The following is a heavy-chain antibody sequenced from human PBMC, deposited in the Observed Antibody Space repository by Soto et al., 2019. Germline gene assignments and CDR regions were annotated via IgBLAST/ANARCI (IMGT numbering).Heavy chain of an antibody. CDR2: ISGCGDST. CDR1: GFTFSSYA. J-gene: IGHJ4*02. D-gene: IGHD6-13*01. V-gene: IGHV3-23*01. Sequence: PGGSLGLSCSASGFTFSSYAISLVRQAPGKGLEWVASISGCGDSTNNAESGKGRFTIWRDNGKNTLYLQLNSLKADDTAVYYCAKGGLYTGSWYEGYWGQGTLVTVSS. CDR3: AKGGLYTGSWYEGY.